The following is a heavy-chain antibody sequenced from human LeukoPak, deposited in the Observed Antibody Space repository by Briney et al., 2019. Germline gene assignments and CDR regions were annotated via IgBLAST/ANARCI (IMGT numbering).Heavy chain of an antibody. CDR1: GFTFSSYA. Sequence: GGSLRLSCAASGFTFSSYAMSWVRQAPGKGLEWVSAISGSGGSTYYADSVKGRFTISRDNSKNTLYLQMNSLRAEDTAVYYCAKDQGYGSGRYYFDYWGQGTLVTVPS. CDR3: AKDQGYGSGRYYFDY. V-gene: IGHV3-23*01. J-gene: IGHJ4*02. CDR2: ISGSGGST. D-gene: IGHD3-10*01.